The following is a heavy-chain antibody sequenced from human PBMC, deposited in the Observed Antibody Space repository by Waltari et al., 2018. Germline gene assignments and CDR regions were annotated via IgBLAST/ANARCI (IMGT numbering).Heavy chain of an antibody. CDR3: AKELDYYDSSGYWAGYYYYMDV. V-gene: IGHV3-23*03. Sequence: VQLLESGGGLVQPGGSLRLSCSASAFTFSSYALRWFRLAPGKGLEWVSVIYSGGSTYYADSVKGRFTISRDNSKNTLYLQMNSLRAEDTAVYYCAKELDYYDSSGYWAGYYYYMDVWGKGTTVTVSS. D-gene: IGHD3-22*01. J-gene: IGHJ6*03. CDR2: IYSGGST. CDR1: AFTFSSYA.